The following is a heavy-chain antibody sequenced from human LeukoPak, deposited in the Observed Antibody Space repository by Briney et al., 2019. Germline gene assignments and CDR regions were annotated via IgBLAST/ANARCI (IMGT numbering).Heavy chain of an antibody. Sequence: SETLSLTCAVYGGSFSGYYWSWIRQPPGKGLEWIGSIYYSGSTYYNPSLKSRVTISVDTSKNQFSLKLSSVTAADTAVYYCARRKRVAARPDVDYWGQGTLVTVSS. D-gene: IGHD6-6*01. CDR2: IYYSGST. J-gene: IGHJ4*02. V-gene: IGHV4-34*01. CDR1: GGSFSGYY. CDR3: ARRKRVAARPDVDY.